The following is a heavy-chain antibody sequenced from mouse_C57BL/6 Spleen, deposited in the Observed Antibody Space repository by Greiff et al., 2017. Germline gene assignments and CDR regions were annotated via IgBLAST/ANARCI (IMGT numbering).Heavy chain of an antibody. CDR2: IYPGDGDT. J-gene: IGHJ4*01. Sequence: QVQLQQSGPELVKPGASVKISCKASGYAFSSSWMNWVKQRPGKGLEWIGRIYPGDGDTNYNGKFKGKATLTADKSSSTAYMQLSSLTSEDSAVYFCARDYDYDYYAMDYWGQGTSVTVSS. D-gene: IGHD2-4*01. V-gene: IGHV1-82*01. CDR1: GYAFSSSW. CDR3: ARDYDYDYYAMDY.